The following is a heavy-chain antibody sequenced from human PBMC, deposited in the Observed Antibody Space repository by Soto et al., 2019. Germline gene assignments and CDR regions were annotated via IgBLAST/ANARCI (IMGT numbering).Heavy chain of an antibody. CDR1: GFTFRSYA. V-gene: IGHV3-64D*06. CDR3: VKNYYGMDV. CDR2: ISNNGDDT. J-gene: IGHJ6*02. Sequence: GGSLRLSCSASGFTFRSYAMHWVRQAPGKGLEYVSAISNNGDDTSYADSVKGRFTISRDNSKNTLYLQMSSLRAEDTAVYYCVKNYYGMDVWGQGTTVTVSS.